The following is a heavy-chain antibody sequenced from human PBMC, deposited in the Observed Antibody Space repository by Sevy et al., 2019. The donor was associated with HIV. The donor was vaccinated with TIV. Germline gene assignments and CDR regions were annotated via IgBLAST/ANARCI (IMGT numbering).Heavy chain of an antibody. D-gene: IGHD4-17*01. CDR1: GFSLSTSGVG. V-gene: IGHV2-5*02. J-gene: IGHJ4*02. CDR3: ARFNYGDYTAYFDF. CDR2: ICWDDDM. Sequence: SGPTLVKPTQTLTLTCTFSGFSLSTSGVGVGWIRHPPGKALEWLTLICWDDDMRYSPSLKSGLTLTKVTSNIQVGLTMSNMYTVDTAPYFFARFNYGDYTAYFDFWGQGTLVTVSS.